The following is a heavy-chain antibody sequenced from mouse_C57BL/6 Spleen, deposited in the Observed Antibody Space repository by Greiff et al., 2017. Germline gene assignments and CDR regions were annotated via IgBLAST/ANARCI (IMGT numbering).Heavy chain of an antibody. CDR1: GYTFTSYW. D-gene: IGHD2-4*01. CDR2: IDPSDSET. J-gene: IGHJ1*03. CDR3: ARSGDYDVGYFDV. Sequence: VQLQQPGAELVRPGSSVKLSCKASGYTFTSYWMHWVKQRPIQGLEWIGNIDPSDSETHYNQKFKDKATLTVEKSSSTAYMQLSSLTSEDSAVYYCARSGDYDVGYFDVWGTVPTVTVSS. V-gene: IGHV1-52*01.